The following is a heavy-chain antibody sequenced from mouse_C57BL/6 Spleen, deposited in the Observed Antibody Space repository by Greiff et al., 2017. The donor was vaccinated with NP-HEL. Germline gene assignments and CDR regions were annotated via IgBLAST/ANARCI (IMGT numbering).Heavy chain of an antibody. V-gene: IGHV5-17*01. CDR1: GFTFSDYG. J-gene: IGHJ3*01. D-gene: IGHD4-1*01. CDR3: ERPVGTGWFAY. Sequence: DVQLVESGGGLVKPGGSLKLSCAASGFTFSDYGMHWVRQAPEKGLEWVAYISSGSSTIYYADTVKGRFTISRDNAKNTLFLQMTSLRSEDTAIYYCERPVGTGWFAYWGQGTLVTVSA. CDR2: ISSGSSTI.